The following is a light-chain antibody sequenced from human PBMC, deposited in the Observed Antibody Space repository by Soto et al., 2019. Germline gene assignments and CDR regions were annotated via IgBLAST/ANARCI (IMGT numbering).Light chain of an antibody. J-gene: IGLJ2*01. Sequence: QSVLTQPPSASGTPGQRVTISCSGSSSNIGGNGVSWYQQLPGTAPKLLIYSNNQRPSGVPDRFSGSKSGTSASLAIGGRQSEDEAEYYCAAWDDSLSGVGFGGGTKVTVL. CDR3: AAWDDSLSGVG. V-gene: IGLV1-44*01. CDR2: SNN. CDR1: SSNIGGNG.